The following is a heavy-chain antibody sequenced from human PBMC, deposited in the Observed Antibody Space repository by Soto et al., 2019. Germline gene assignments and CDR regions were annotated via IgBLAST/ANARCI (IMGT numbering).Heavy chain of an antibody. CDR2: ISDYNGNT. CDR1: GYTFNNYG. V-gene: IGHV1-18*01. J-gene: IGHJ6*02. CDR3: ARDGYYGSGSYGMDV. D-gene: IGHD3-10*01. Sequence: QVQLVQSGAEVKKPGASVKVSCETSGYTFNNYGISWVRQAPGQGLEWMGWISDYNGNTNYPQKFQGRVTMTTDISTKTVYMVLTSLRSDDTAVYYCARDGYYGSGSYGMDVWGRGTTVSVSS.